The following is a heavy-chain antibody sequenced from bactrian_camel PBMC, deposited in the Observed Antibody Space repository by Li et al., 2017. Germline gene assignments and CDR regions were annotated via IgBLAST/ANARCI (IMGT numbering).Heavy chain of an antibody. CDR3: SAVDIDESPPGGACTAQEAVFFGR. CDR1: GLTFEGGN. V-gene: IGHV3S55*01. Sequence: HVQLVESGGGAVQTGGSLRLTCTAVGLTFEGGNQGWYRETPGNEFELVSSIAPDGSRWYADSVKGRFTISRDNTKNTLYLQMNSLSPEDTAKYYCSAVDIDESPPGGACTAQEAVFFGRWGQGTQVTVS. CDR2: IAPDGSR. D-gene: IGHD6*01. J-gene: IGHJ6*01.